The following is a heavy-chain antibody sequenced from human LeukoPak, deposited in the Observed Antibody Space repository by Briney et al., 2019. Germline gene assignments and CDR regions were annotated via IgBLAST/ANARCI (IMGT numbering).Heavy chain of an antibody. D-gene: IGHD3-22*01. CDR1: GGSISSGGYY. CDR2: IYDSGST. CDR3: ASYESGWYFDL. Sequence: PSQTLSLTCTVSGGSISSGGYYWSWIRQHPGKGLEWIGYIYDSGSTYYKPSLRSRVTISGDTSKNQFSLKLSSVSDADTAVYYCASYESGWYFDLWGRGTLVTVSS. J-gene: IGHJ2*01. V-gene: IGHV4-31*03.